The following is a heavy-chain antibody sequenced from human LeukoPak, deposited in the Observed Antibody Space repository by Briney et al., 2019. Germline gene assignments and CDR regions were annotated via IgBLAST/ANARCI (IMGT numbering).Heavy chain of an antibody. J-gene: IGHJ4*02. CDR1: GSTFSSYW. D-gene: IGHD5-12*01. V-gene: IGHV3-74*01. CDR3: ARTRYGGYTVDY. CDR2: INSDGSST. Sequence: AGYPRPSRPASGSTFSSYWTHSVRQAPGKGRVWASRINSDGSSTSYADSVKGRFTISRDNAKNTLYLQMNSLRAEDTAVYYCARTRYGGYTVDYWGQGTLVTVSS.